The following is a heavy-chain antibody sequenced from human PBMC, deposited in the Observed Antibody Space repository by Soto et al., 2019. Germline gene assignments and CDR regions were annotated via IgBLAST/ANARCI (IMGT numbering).Heavy chain of an antibody. CDR3: ATDKRTYTLTFPFEY. Sequence: GGSLRLSCEASGITFNSHAMGWVRQAPGKGLEWVSAISGSGGGGGTYHADSVRGRFTISRDNSRNTLYLQMNSLRAEDTALYHCATDKRTYTLTFPFEYWGQGTLVTVSS. CDR1: GITFNSHA. D-gene: IGHD4-4*01. J-gene: IGHJ4*02. V-gene: IGHV3-23*01. CDR2: ISGSGGGGGT.